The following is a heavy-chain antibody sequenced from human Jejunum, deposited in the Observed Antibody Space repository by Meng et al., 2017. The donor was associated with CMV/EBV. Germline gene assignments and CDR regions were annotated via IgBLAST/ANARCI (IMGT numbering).Heavy chain of an antibody. Sequence: SVASVSSANSFWSWIRQPPGKTLEWIGFVSYSESTNYNPSLKSRVTISVDTSKNQFSLRLGSVTAADTAVYYCARELRSGSYFYFDYWGQGAPVTVSS. J-gene: IGHJ4*02. CDR3: ARELRSGSYFYFDY. CDR2: VSYSEST. D-gene: IGHD1-26*01. V-gene: IGHV4-61*01. CDR1: VASVSSANSF.